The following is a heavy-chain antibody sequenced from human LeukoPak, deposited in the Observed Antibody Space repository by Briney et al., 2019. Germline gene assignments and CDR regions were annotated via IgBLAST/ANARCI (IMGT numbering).Heavy chain of an antibody. CDR2: ISAYNGNT. D-gene: IGHD3-10*01. CDR1: GYTFTSYG. Sequence: ASVKVSCKASGYTFTSYGISWVRQAPGRGLEWMGWISAYNGNTNYAQKLQGRVTMTTDTSTSTAYMELRSLRSDDTAVYYCARINYYGSGSPRGPWGQGTLVTVSS. J-gene: IGHJ5*02. V-gene: IGHV1-18*01. CDR3: ARINYYGSGSPRGP.